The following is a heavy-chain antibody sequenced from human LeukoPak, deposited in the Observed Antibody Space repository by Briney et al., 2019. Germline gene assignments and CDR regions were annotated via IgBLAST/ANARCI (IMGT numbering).Heavy chain of an antibody. CDR1: GNPISSGDYY. D-gene: IGHD5-18*01. CDR2: IYTSGST. J-gene: IGHJ4*02. V-gene: IGHV4-61*02. CDR3: ARGVGYSYGFDY. Sequence: PSETLSLTCTVSGNPISSGDYYWSWIRQPAGKGLEWIGRIYTSGSTTYNPSLKSRVTISGDTSENQFSLRLSSVTAADTAVYYCARGVGYSYGFDYWGQGTLVTVSS.